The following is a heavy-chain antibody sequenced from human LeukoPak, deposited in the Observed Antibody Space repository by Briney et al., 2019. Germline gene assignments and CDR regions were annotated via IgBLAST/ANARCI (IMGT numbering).Heavy chain of an antibody. CDR2: ISFDGNTR. V-gene: IGHV3-30*01. D-gene: IGHD4-23*01. Sequence: GGSLRLSCAASGFTFSSSPMHWVRQAPGKGLEWVAIISFDGNTRYYADSVRGRFTISRDNSKNTLYLQMNSLTVHDTAVYYCATSLRPGGGNSFLLDYWGQGILVTVSS. CDR3: ATSLRPGGGNSFLLDY. J-gene: IGHJ4*02. CDR1: GFTFSSSP.